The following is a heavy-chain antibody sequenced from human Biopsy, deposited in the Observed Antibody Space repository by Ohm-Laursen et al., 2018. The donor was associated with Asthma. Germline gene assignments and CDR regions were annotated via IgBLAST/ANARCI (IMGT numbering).Heavy chain of an antibody. CDR3: ARGTIVAGIDY. CDR1: GGSVSSDKYY. J-gene: IGHJ4*02. CDR2: IFYSGAT. D-gene: IGHD5-12*01. Sequence: SETLSLTCSVSGGSVSSDKYYWSWIRQPPWKGLEWIAYIFYSGATNYNPALKSRVAQSIDTSKSQFSLRLNSLSAADTAVYYCARGTIVAGIDYWGRGTLVTVSS. V-gene: IGHV4-61*01.